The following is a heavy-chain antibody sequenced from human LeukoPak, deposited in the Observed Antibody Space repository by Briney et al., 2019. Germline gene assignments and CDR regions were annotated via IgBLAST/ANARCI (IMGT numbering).Heavy chain of an antibody. J-gene: IGHJ4*02. CDR2: IIPIFGTA. D-gene: IGHD2-2*01. Sequence: ASVKVSCKASGGTFSSYAISWVRQAPGQGLEWMGGIIPIFGTANYARKFQGRVTITADKSTSTAYMELSSLRSEDTAVYYCARALVVVPAAMPGQFDYWGQGTLVTVSS. CDR3: ARALVVVPAAMPGQFDY. V-gene: IGHV1-69*06. CDR1: GGTFSSYA.